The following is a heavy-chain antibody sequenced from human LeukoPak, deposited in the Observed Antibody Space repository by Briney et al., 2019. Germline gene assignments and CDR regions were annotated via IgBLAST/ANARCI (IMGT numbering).Heavy chain of an antibody. CDR2: IQYEGSNK. J-gene: IGHJ4*02. Sequence: GGSLRLSCAASGFTFSIYDMHWVRQAPGKGLDWLTFIQYEGSNKYDADSVKGRFTISRDSSKNTLYLQMNILRDEDTAMYYCARDPTPMDSGSYGFASWGQGTLLTVSS. V-gene: IGHV3-30*19. D-gene: IGHD1-26*01. CDR1: GFTFSIYD. CDR3: ARDPTPMDSGSYGFAS.